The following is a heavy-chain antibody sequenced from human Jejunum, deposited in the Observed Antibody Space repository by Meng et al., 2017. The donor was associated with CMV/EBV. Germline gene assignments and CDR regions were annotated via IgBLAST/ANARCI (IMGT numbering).Heavy chain of an antibody. CDR2: ISGGGHTL. D-gene: IGHD2-15*01. Sequence: YWAWIRKAPGKGLEWVSYISGGGHTLNYVDSVKGRFTISRDNSKNSLSLQMNSLRVEDTAVYYCARAGVVVTATPHYYGMDVWGQGTAGTVSS. V-gene: IGHV3-11*01. CDR1: Y. CDR3: ARAGVVVTATPHYYGMDV. J-gene: IGHJ6*02.